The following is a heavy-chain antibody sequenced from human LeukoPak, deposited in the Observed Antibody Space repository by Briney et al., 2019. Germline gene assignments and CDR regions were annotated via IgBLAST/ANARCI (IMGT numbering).Heavy chain of an antibody. CDR2: IYTSGSN. J-gene: IGHJ6*02. CDR3: ARGVRGVIPFYYYGMDV. CDR1: GGSISSGSYY. D-gene: IGHD3-10*01. V-gene: IGHV4-61*02. Sequence: PSQTLSLTCIVSGGSISSGSYYWSWIRQPAGKGLEWIGRIYTSGSNNYNPSLKSRVPISVDTSKNHFSLKLSSVTAADTAVYYCARGVRGVIPFYYYGMDVWPQGTTVTVSS.